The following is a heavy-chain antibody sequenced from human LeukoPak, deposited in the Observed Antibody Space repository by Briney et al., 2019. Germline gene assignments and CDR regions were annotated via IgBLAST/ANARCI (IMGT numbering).Heavy chain of an antibody. Sequence: SETLSLTCTVSGGSISSYYWSWIRQPPGKRLEWIGYIYTSGSTNYNPSLKSRVTISVDTSKNQFSLKLSSVTAADTAVYYCVRHGRRDGYPYYFDYWGQGTLVTVSS. V-gene: IGHV4-4*09. CDR2: IYTSGST. CDR1: GGSISSYY. CDR3: VRHGRRDGYPYYFDY. D-gene: IGHD5-24*01. J-gene: IGHJ4*02.